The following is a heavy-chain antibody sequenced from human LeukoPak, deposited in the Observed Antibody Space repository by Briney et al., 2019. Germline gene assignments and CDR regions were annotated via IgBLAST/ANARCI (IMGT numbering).Heavy chain of an antibody. J-gene: IGHJ3*02. CDR2: ISAYNGKT. V-gene: IGHV1-18*01. Sequence: GASVKVSCKASVYTFTSYGISWVRQAPGQGVECMGWISAYNGKTNYVDKLQGRVTMTTDTSTSTAYMELRSLRSDDTAVYYCASISSSWHAFDIWGQGTMVTVSS. CDR1: VYTFTSYG. CDR3: ASISSSWHAFDI. D-gene: IGHD6-13*01.